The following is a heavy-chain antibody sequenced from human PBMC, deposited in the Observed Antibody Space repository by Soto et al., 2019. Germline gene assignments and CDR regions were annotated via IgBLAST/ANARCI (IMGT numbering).Heavy chain of an antibody. D-gene: IGHD5-12*01. CDR2: INHSGST. J-gene: IGHJ6*04. Sequence: SETLSLTCAVYGGSFSGYYWSWIRQPPGKGLEWIGEINHSGSTNYNPSLKSRVTISVDTSKNQFSLKLSSVTAADTAVYYCASPRGYSGYDRDPYYYYGMDVWGKGTTVTVS. CDR1: GGSFSGYY. CDR3: ASPRGYSGYDRDPYYYYGMDV. V-gene: IGHV4-34*01.